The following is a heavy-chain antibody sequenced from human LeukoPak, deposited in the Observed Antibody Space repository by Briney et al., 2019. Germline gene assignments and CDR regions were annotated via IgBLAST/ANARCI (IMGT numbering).Heavy chain of an antibody. J-gene: IGHJ4*02. CDR1: GFSLSTKGMC. V-gene: IGHV2-70*11. CDR2: IDWDDDK. Sequence: SGPTLVNPTQTLTLTCTFSGFSLSTKGMCVSWIRQPPGKALEWLARIDWDDDKYYSTSLKTRLTISKDTSKNQVVLTVTNMDPVDTATYYCVGVNYYDTSLGFAWGQGTLVTVSS. D-gene: IGHD3-22*01. CDR3: VGVNYYDTSLGFA.